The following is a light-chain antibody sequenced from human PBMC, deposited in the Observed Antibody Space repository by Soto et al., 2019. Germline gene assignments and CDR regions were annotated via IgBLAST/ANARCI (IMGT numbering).Light chain of an antibody. Sequence: EAAMTQSPATLSVSPGDRPTLTCRASQSFSSTLAWYQQKPGQAPRLLIYDASTRATGIPARFSGSGSGTQFTLTISSLQSEDFAVYYCQQYNTWPLTFGPGTKVDIK. V-gene: IGKV3-15*01. CDR1: QSFSST. CDR2: DAS. CDR3: QQYNTWPLT. J-gene: IGKJ3*01.